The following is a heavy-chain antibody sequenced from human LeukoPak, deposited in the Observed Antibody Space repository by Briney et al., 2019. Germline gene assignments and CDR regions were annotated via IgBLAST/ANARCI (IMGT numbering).Heavy chain of an antibody. Sequence: GGSLRLSCAASGFTFNTYSMNWVRQAPGKGLEWVSSISSSSNFIFYADSMKGRFTISRDNAKNSLFLQMNSLRADDTAVYYCARDLSGRDSSGYYRTFDCWGQGTLVTVSS. CDR1: GFTFNTYS. CDR3: ARDLSGRDSSGYYRTFDC. J-gene: IGHJ4*02. V-gene: IGHV3-21*01. D-gene: IGHD3-22*01. CDR2: ISSSSNFI.